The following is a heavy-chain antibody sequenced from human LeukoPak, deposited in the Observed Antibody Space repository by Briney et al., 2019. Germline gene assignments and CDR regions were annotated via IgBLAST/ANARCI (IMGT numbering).Heavy chain of an antibody. V-gene: IGHV3-30*02. CDR1: GFTFSSYG. CDR2: IRYDGSNK. D-gene: IGHD2-21*02. J-gene: IGHJ4*02. Sequence: GGSLRLSCAASGFTFSSYGMHWVRQAPGKGLEWVAFIRYDGSNKYYADSVKGRFTISRDNSKNTLYLQMNSLRAEDTAVYYCAKEVKGDSTLPGYWGQGTLVTVSS. CDR3: AKEVKGDSTLPGY.